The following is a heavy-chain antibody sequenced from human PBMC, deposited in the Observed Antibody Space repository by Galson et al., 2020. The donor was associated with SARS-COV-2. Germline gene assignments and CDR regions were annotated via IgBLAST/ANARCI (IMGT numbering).Heavy chain of an antibody. CDR3: AGSVVGASYFDY. CDR1: GFTFQDYT. J-gene: IGHJ4*02. V-gene: IGHV3-43*01. CDR2: ISWDGVGT. Sequence: GGSLRLSCAASGFTFQDYTMYWVRQAPGKGLEWVSLISWDGVGTYYADSVKGRFTISRDNGKHSLYLQMNSLRTEDTALYYCAGSVVGASYFDYWGQGTLVTVSS. D-gene: IGHD2-15*01.